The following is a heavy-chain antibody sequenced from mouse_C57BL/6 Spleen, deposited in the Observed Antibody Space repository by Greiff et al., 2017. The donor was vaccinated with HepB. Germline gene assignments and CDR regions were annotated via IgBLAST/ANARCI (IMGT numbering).Heavy chain of an antibody. Sequence: EVKLQESGGGLVKPGGSLKLSCAASGFTFSDYGMHWVRQAPEKGLEWVAYISSGSSTIYYADTVKGRFTISRDNAKNTLFLQMTSLRSEDTAMYYCARPGDGYYVDYWGQGTTLTVSS. D-gene: IGHD2-3*01. CDR2: ISSGSSTI. V-gene: IGHV5-17*01. J-gene: IGHJ2*01. CDR1: GFTFSDYG. CDR3: ARPGDGYYVDY.